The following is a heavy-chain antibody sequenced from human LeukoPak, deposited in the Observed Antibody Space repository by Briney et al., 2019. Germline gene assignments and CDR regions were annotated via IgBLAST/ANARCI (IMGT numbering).Heavy chain of an antibody. J-gene: IGHJ4*02. Sequence: ASVKVSCKASGYTFTGYYMHRVRQAPGQGLEWMGWINPNSGGTNYAQKFQGRVTMTRDTSISTAYMELSRLRSDDTAVYYCARAWELLAGVYYFDYWGQGTLVTVSS. CDR3: ARAWELLAGVYYFDY. CDR1: GYTFTGYY. D-gene: IGHD1-26*01. CDR2: INPNSGGT. V-gene: IGHV1-2*02.